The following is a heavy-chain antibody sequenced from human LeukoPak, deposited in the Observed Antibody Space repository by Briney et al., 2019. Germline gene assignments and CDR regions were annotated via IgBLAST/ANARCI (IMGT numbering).Heavy chain of an antibody. CDR2: VSGNSFYI. D-gene: IGHD2-21*02. V-gene: IGHV3-21*01. CDR3: ARTPYCGGDCSSAEYFQH. Sequence: PGGSLRLSCTGSEFTFSSYSMNCVRQAPGKGLEWVSSVSGNSFYIYYADSVRGRFTISRDNAKNSLYLQMNSLTAEDTAVYYCARTPYCGGDCSSAEYFQHWGQGTLVTVSS. CDR1: EFTFSSYS. J-gene: IGHJ1*01.